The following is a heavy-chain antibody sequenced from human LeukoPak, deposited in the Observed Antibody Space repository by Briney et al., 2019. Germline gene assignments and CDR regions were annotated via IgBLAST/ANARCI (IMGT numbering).Heavy chain of an antibody. Sequence: SVKVSCKASGGTFSSYSITWVRQAPGQGLEWMGGIMPLFNTANYAQQSQGRVTITTDESTSTAYMELSSLRFEDTAMYYCARVDRYHYYLDVWGKGTTVTGSS. CDR3: ARVDRYHYYLDV. CDR2: IMPLFNTA. CDR1: GGTFSSYS. J-gene: IGHJ6*03. V-gene: IGHV1-69*05.